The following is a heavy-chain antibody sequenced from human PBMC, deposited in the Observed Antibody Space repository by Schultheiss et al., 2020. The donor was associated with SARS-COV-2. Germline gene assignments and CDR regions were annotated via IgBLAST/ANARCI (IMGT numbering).Heavy chain of an antibody. D-gene: IGHD2-15*01. J-gene: IGHJ6*02. CDR1: GFTFSSYA. CDR3: ARDKIYCSHGSCRRGFGMDV. CDR2: ISYDGSNK. Sequence: GGSLRLSCAASGFTFSSYAMHWVRQAPGKGLEWVAVISYDGSNKYYADSVKGRFAISRDNSKNTLLVQMSSLRDEDTAVYYCARDKIYCSHGSCRRGFGMDVWGQGTAVTVSS. V-gene: IGHV3-30*09.